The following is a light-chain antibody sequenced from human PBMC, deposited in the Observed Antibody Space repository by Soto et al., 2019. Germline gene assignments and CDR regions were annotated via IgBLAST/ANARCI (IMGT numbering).Light chain of an antibody. Sequence: QSALTQPPSVSEAPRQRVTISCSGSSSNIGNNAVNWYHQFPGKAPNLLFYYDDLLSSGVSDRCSGSKSGTSAALAISGLQSEDEGDYYCAAWDDSLNGVVFGGGTKLTVL. CDR2: YDD. CDR3: AAWDDSLNGVV. CDR1: SSNIGNNA. V-gene: IGLV1-36*01. J-gene: IGLJ2*01.